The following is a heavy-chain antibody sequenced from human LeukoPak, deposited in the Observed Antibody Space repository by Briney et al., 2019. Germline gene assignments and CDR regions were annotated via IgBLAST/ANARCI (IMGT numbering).Heavy chain of an antibody. Sequence: GGSLRLSCASSGFTFNNYAMTWVRQAPGKGLEWVSSITASGGSTYCADSVKGRFTISRDNSKNTLYLQMSSLRAEDTAVYYCARRYSGSYGAFDIWGQGTMVTVSS. CDR1: GFTFNNYA. D-gene: IGHD1-26*01. J-gene: IGHJ3*02. V-gene: IGHV3-23*01. CDR3: ARRYSGSYGAFDI. CDR2: ITASGGST.